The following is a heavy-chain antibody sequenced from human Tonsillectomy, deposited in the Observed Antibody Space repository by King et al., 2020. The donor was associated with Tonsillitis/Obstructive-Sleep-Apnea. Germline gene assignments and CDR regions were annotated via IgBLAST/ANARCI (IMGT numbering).Heavy chain of an antibody. D-gene: IGHD3-10*01. CDR3: ITDLAGPRDY. V-gene: IGHV3-74*01. CDR1: GFTFSSFW. CDR2: INIDGSTT. J-gene: IGHJ4*02. Sequence: DVQLVESGGGLVQPGGSLRLSCAASGFTFSSFWMHWVRQVPGEGLVWVSHINIDGSTTNYADAVKGRFTISRDNARDTLYIQMNSLRVEDTAVYYCITDLAGPRDYWGQGTLVTVSS.